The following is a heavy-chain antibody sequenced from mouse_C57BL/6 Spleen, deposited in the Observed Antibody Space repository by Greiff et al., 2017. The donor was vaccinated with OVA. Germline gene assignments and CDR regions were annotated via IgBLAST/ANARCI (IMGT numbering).Heavy chain of an antibody. CDR2: ISDGGSYT. Sequence: EVKVVESGGGLVKPGGSLKLSCAASGFTFSSYAMSWVRQTPEKRLEWVATISDGGSYTYYPDNVKGRFTISRDNAKNNLYLQMSHLKSEDTAMYYCAREGYDDAWFAYWGQGTLVTVSA. D-gene: IGHD2-2*01. V-gene: IGHV5-4*01. CDR3: AREGYDDAWFAY. J-gene: IGHJ3*01. CDR1: GFTFSSYA.